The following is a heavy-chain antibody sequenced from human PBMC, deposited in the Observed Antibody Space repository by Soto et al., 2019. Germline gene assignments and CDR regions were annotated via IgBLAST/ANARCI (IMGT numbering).Heavy chain of an antibody. CDR2: ISDGGRTI. Sequence: GGSLRLSCEASGFTFSAYEMTWVRQAPGKGLEWISYISDGGRTIYYADSVKGRFTISRDNAKNALYLQMNSLRDDDTAVYYCARDGPAADFDYWGQGTLVTVSS. CDR3: ARDGPAADFDY. CDR1: GFTFSAYE. V-gene: IGHV3-48*03. D-gene: IGHD6-13*01. J-gene: IGHJ4*02.